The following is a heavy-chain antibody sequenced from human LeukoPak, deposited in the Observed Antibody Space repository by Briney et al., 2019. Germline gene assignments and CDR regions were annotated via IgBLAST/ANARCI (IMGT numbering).Heavy chain of an antibody. CDR2: INNSGRT. J-gene: IGHJ4*02. Sequence: SETLSLTCAVSGGSFGSYDWTWIRQPPGKGLEWFADINNSGRTKYNPSLMSGVITSVDTSKNHCALKLSSVTGADTAMYYCSREQVWFGDLKDYWGQGTLVTVSS. V-gene: IGHV4-34*01. D-gene: IGHD3-10*01. CDR3: SREQVWFGDLKDY. CDR1: GGSFGSYD.